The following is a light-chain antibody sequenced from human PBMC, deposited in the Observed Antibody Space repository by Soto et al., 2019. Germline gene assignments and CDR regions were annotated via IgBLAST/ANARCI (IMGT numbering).Light chain of an antibody. J-gene: IGKJ5*01. Sequence: EIVVTQSPATLSVSPGERATLSSRASQTVIHNHLAWHQQKPGQTPRLLVYGASSRATGIPDRFSGSGSGTDFTLTISRLEPEDFAVYYCQQHGTSPITFGQGTRLEIK. CDR3: QQHGTSPIT. V-gene: IGKV3-20*01. CDR1: QTVIHNH. CDR2: GAS.